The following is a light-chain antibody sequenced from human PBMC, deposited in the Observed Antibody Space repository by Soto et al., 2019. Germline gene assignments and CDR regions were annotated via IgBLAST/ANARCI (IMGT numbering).Light chain of an antibody. CDR1: DSDIGTYIY. J-gene: IGLJ2*01. CDR3: SSYAGVKNFVV. Sequence: QSALTQPPSASGSPGQSVTISCTGSDSDIGTYIYVSWYQQHPGKGPKLILYEVNKRPSGVPDRFPGSKSGNTASLTVSGLQIEDEADYFCSSYAGVKNFVVFGGGTKVTVL. CDR2: EVN. V-gene: IGLV2-8*01.